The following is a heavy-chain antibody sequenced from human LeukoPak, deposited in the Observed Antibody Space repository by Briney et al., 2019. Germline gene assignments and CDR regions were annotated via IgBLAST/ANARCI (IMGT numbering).Heavy chain of an antibody. CDR3: ARNLGITGTNNWFDP. Sequence: ASVKVSCTASGYTFTSYGISWVRQAPGQGLEWMGWISAYNGNTNYAQKLQGRVTMTTDTSTSTAYMELSSLRSEDTAVYHCARNLGITGTNNWFDPWGQGTLVTVSS. CDR1: GYTFTSYG. CDR2: ISAYNGNT. D-gene: IGHD1-7*01. V-gene: IGHV1-18*01. J-gene: IGHJ5*02.